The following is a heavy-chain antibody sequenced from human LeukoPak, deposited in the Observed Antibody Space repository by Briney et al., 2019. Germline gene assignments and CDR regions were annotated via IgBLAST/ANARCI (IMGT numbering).Heavy chain of an antibody. CDR3: ARVPHYYDSSGYYYGWFDP. J-gene: IGHJ5*02. CDR1: GGSISSYY. D-gene: IGHD3-22*01. Sequence: SETLSLTCTVSGGSISSYYWSWIRQPPGKGLEWIGYIYYSGGATYNPSLKSRVTISVDTSKNQFSLKLSSVTAADTAVYYCARVPHYYDSSGYYYGWFDPWGQGTLVTVSS. CDR2: IYYSGGA. V-gene: IGHV4-59*01.